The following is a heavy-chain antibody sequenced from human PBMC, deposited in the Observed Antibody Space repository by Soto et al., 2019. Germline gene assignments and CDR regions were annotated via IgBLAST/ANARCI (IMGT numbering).Heavy chain of an antibody. CDR2: IYYSGST. D-gene: IGHD6-13*01. V-gene: IGHV4-39*01. CDR1: GGSISSSSYY. CDR3: ARHHSSSWYGGDWFDP. Sequence: PSETLSLTCTVSGGSISSSSYYWGWIRQPPGKGLEWIGSIYYSGSTYYNPSLKSRVTISVDTSKNQFSLKLSSVTAADTAVYYCARHHSSSWYGGDWFDPWGQGTTVTVSS. J-gene: IGHJ5*01.